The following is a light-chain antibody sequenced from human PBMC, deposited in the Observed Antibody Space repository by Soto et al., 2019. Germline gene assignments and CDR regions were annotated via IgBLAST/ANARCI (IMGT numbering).Light chain of an antibody. V-gene: IGLV2-14*03. CDR3: SSYTTRSTYV. CDR2: DVT. Sequence: QSALTQPASVSGSPGQSITISCTGTSRDIGFFNYVSWYQQFPGNAPKLIIFDVTNRPSGVSNRFSASKSGNTASLTISGLQAEDGADYYCSSYTTRSTYVFGTGTKLTVL. CDR1: SRDIGFFNY. J-gene: IGLJ1*01.